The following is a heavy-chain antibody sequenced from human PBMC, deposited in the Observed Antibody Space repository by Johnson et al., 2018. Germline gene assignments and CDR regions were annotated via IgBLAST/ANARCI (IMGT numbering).Heavy chain of an antibody. D-gene: IGHD2-15*01. CDR2: INQDGSVK. J-gene: IGHJ3*01. CDR3: SRMYCSGGNCYTDVFDV. Sequence: VQLVQSWGGLVQPGGSLRLSCAVSGFTFTTYWMSWVRQAPGKGLEWVANINQDGSVKYYVNSVKGRFTISRDNAKNSVSLQMNSLSAEDTALYYCSRMYCSGGNCYTDVFDVWGQGTMVTVSS. V-gene: IGHV3-7*01. CDR1: GFTFTTYW.